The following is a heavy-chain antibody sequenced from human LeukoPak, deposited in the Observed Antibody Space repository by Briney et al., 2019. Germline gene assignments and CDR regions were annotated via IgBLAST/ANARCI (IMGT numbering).Heavy chain of an antibody. J-gene: IGHJ4*02. CDR3: AKDNYDILTGYYSAGFVGPFGY. CDR2: ISGSDGST. V-gene: IGHV3-23*01. Sequence: PGGSLRLSCAASGFTFSSYAMSWVRQAPGKGLEWVSAISGSDGSTYYADSVKGRFTISRDNSKNTLYLQMNSLRAEDTAVYYCAKDNYDILTGYYSAGFVGPFGYWGQGTLVTVSS. D-gene: IGHD3-9*01. CDR1: GFTFSSYA.